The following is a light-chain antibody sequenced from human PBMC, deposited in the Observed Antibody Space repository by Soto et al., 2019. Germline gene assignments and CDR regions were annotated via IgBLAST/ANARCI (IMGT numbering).Light chain of an antibody. Sequence: DIQMTQSPSSLSASVGDRVTITCRASQSIGTYLNWYQQKPGQAPNLLISAASTLRSWVPSRFSGSGSGTDFALTIDSLQTEDFATSFGQQSYSVPITFGQGTRLDFK. CDR2: AAS. CDR1: QSIGTY. CDR3: QQSYSVPIT. J-gene: IGKJ5*01. V-gene: IGKV1-39*01.